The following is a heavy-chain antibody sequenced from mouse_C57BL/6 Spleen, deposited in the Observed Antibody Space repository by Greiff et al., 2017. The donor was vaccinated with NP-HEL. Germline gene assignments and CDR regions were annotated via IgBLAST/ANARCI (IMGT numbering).Heavy chain of an antibody. CDR3: ARHDYGSSYGFAY. J-gene: IGHJ3*01. CDR2: ISSGGSYT. V-gene: IGHV5-6*01. D-gene: IGHD1-1*01. CDR1: GFTFSSYG. Sequence: EVQGVESGGDLVKPGGSLKLSCAASGFTFSSYGMSWVRQTPDKRLEWVATISSGGSYTYYPDSVKGRFTISRDNAKNTLYLQMSSLKSEDTAMYYCARHDYGSSYGFAYWGQGTLVTVSA.